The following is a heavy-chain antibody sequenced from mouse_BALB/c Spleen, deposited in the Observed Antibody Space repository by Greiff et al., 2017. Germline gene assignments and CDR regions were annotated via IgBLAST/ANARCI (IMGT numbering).Heavy chain of an antibody. CDR1: GFTFSSYA. Sequence: EVQVVESGGGLVKPGGSLKLSCAASGFTFSSYAMSWVRQTPEKRLEWVASISSGGSTYYPDSVKGRFTISRDNARNILYLQMSSLRSEDTAMYYCAREPDPTMITSWFAYWGQGTLVTVSA. CDR3: AREPDPTMITSWFAY. V-gene: IGHV5-6-5*01. J-gene: IGHJ3*01. CDR2: ISSGGST. D-gene: IGHD2-4*01.